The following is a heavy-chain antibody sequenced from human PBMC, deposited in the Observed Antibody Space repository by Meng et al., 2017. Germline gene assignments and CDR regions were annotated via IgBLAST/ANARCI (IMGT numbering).Heavy chain of an antibody. CDR1: GGSFSGYY. V-gene: IGHV4-34*01. Sequence: VQLQQWGAVLLKPSETLSLTCAVYGGSFSGYYWSWIRQPPGKGLEWIGEINHSGSTNYNPSLKSRVTISVDTSKNQFSLKLSSVTAADTAVYYCASSGYSYGYRFDYWGQGTLVTVSS. J-gene: IGHJ4*02. D-gene: IGHD5-18*01. CDR2: INHSGST. CDR3: ASSGYSYGYRFDY.